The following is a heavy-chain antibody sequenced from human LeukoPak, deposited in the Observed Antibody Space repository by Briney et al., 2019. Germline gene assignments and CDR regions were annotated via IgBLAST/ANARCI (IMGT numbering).Heavy chain of an antibody. J-gene: IGHJ4*02. CDR2: IYTSGST. D-gene: IGHD3-22*01. CDR1: GGSISSYY. V-gene: IGHV4-4*07. Sequence: SETLSLTCTVSGGSISSYYWSWIRQPAGKGLDSIGRIYTSGSTNYNPSLKSRVTISVDKSKNQFSLKLSSVTAADTAVYYCARLNYYYDSSGYYPSSPYDYWGQGTLVTVSS. CDR3: ARLNYYYDSSGYYPSSPYDY.